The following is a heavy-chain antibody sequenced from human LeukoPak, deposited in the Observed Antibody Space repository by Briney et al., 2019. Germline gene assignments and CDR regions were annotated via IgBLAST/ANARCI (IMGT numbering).Heavy chain of an antibody. CDR1: GYTFTSYG. V-gene: IGHV1-69*06. CDR3: ARDNSYGLFDY. Sequence: GASVKVSCKASGYTFTSYGISWVRQAPGQGLEWVGGIIPIFGTANYAQKFQGRVTITADKSTSTAYMELSSLRSEDTAVYYCARDNSYGLFDYWGQGTLVTVSS. CDR2: IIPIFGTA. J-gene: IGHJ4*02. D-gene: IGHD5-18*01.